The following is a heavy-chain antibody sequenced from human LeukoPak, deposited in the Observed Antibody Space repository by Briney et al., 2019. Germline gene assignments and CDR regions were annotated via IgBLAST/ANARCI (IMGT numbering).Heavy chain of an antibody. V-gene: IGHV3-74*01. Sequence: GGSLRLSCAASRSTFSTSWMLWVRQAPGKGLVWVSRINSDGSDTTSADFVKGRFTISRDNAKNTLYLQMNSLRAEDTAVYYCVRLTTGNAFDIWGQGTMVTVSS. CDR2: INSDGSDT. CDR3: VRLTTGNAFDI. D-gene: IGHD4-11*01. J-gene: IGHJ3*02. CDR1: RSTFSTSW.